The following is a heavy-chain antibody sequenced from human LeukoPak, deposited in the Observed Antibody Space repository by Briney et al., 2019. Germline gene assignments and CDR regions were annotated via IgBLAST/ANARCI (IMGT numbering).Heavy chain of an antibody. V-gene: IGHV1-46*01. CDR1: GYTFTSYY. Sequence: ASVKVSCKASGYTFTSYYMHWVRQAPGRGLEWMGIINPSGGSTSYAQKFQGRVTMTRDTSTSTVYMELSSLRSEDTAVYYCARDLRAIAARRPRGPFDYWGQGTLVTVSS. J-gene: IGHJ4*02. CDR3: ARDLRAIAARRPRGPFDY. D-gene: IGHD6-6*01. CDR2: INPSGGST.